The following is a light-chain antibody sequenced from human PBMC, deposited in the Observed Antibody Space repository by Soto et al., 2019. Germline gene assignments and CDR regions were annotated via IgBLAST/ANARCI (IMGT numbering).Light chain of an antibody. CDR2: RAS. V-gene: IGKV3-15*01. Sequence: EIVMTQSPATLSVSPGERATLSCRASQSISSNLAWYQQKLGQDPRLLIYRASTRATGIPARFSGSGSGTEFTLTISSLQSEDFALYYCHQYENWPQTFAQGTKVEI. CDR3: HQYENWPQT. J-gene: IGKJ1*01. CDR1: QSISSN.